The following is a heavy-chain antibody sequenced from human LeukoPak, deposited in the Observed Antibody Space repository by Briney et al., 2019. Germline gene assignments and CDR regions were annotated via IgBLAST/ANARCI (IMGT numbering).Heavy chain of an antibody. CDR3: ARAPRGVTTVGYFDY. J-gene: IGHJ4*02. CDR1: GGSISSYY. V-gene: IGHV4-59*01. D-gene: IGHD4-17*01. Sequence: SETLSLTCTVSGGSISSYYWSWIRQPPGKGLEWIGYIYYSGSTNYNPSLKSRVTISVDTSKNQFSLKLSSVTAADTAVYYCARAPRGVTTVGYFDYWGQGTLVTVSS. CDR2: IYYSGST.